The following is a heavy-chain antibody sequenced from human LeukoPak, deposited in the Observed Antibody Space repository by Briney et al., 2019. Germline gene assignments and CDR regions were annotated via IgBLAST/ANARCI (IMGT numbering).Heavy chain of an antibody. J-gene: IGHJ4*02. V-gene: IGHV3-23*01. CDR1: GFTVSSNY. Sequence: GGSLRLSCAASGFTVSSNYMSWVRQAPGKGLEWVSAISGSGGSTYYADSVKGRFTISRDNSKNTLYLQMNSLRAEDTAVYYCAKAGVVTANDYWGQGTLVTVSS. CDR3: AKAGVVTANDY. CDR2: ISGSGGST. D-gene: IGHD2-21*02.